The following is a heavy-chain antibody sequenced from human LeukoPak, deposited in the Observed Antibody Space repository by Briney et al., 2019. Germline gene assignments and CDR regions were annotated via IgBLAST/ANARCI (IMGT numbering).Heavy chain of an antibody. CDR1: GFTLRYG. J-gene: IGHJ3*02. CDR2: VSGSGGST. Sequence: GGSLRLSCAASGFTLRYGMSWVRQAPGRGLEWFSAVSGSGGSTDYADSVKGRFTISRDTSKDTMYLQLSSLRSEDTAVYYCARAFVLTVYAHYDAFDIWGQGTMVTVSS. CDR3: ARAFVLTVYAHYDAFDI. D-gene: IGHD2-8*01. V-gene: IGHV3-23*01.